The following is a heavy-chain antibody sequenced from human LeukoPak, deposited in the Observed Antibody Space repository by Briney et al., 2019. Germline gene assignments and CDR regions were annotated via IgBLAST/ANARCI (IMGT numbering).Heavy chain of an antibody. V-gene: IGHV4-39*01. CDR2: SYDSGTT. CDR3: ARLNYYTLSGYYFDY. Sequence: AETLSLTCTVSGGSIRSRTYYWGWIRQPQGRGREWVGSSYDSGTTYYNPSSKSRVSISVDTSKTHLSLKLSSVTAADTAVYYCARLNYYTLSGYYFDYWGQGTLVTVSS. J-gene: IGHJ4*02. D-gene: IGHD3-22*01. CDR1: GGSIRSRTYY.